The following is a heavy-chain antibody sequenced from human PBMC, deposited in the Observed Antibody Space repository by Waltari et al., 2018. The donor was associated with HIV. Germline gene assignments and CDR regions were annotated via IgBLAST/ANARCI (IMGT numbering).Heavy chain of an antibody. CDR1: GGIFRIYA. V-gene: IGHV1-69*12. D-gene: IGHD3-22*01. CDR3: AMGHYYDSNGYYSFDF. J-gene: IGHJ4*02. CDR2: IIPIFCSA. Sequence: QVQLVQSGAEVKKPGSSVKVSCRASGGIFRIYAITWVRQAPGQGLEWLGGIIPIFCSANYAQKFQGRVTITADESTSTAYMELSSLRSEDTAVYYCAMGHYYDSNGYYSFDFWGQGTLVTVSS.